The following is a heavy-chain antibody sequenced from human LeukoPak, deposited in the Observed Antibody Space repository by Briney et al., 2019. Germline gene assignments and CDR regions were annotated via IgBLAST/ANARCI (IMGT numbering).Heavy chain of an antibody. J-gene: IGHJ4*02. CDR2: VHTTSGNT. V-gene: IGHV4-4*07. D-gene: IGHD1-14*01. CDR3: ARELRNIGEYYFDY. Sequence: SETLSLTCSVDSVNHYHWNWVRQSAGTGLEWIGRVHTTSGNTFANPSLWGRVTVSIDTTKNEFLLQLTSMTAADTAVYHCARELRNIGEYYFDYWGQGVPVTVSS. CDR1: SVNHYH.